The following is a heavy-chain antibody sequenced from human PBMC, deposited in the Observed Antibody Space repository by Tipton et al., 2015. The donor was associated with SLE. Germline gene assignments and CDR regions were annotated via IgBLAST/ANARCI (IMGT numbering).Heavy chain of an antibody. V-gene: IGHV3-74*01. Sequence: SLRLSCTASVFTFSNYNMNWVRQVPGKGLVWVSRINSDGSTTNYADSVKGRFTISRDNAKNTLYLQMNSLRAEDTAVYYCTRVESTSWAFDIWGQGTIVTVSS. CDR3: TRVESTSWAFDI. J-gene: IGHJ3*02. CDR2: INSDGSTT. D-gene: IGHD2/OR15-2a*01. CDR1: VFTFSNYN.